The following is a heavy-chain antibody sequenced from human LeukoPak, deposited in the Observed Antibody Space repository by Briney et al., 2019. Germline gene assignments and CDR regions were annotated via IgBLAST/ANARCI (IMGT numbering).Heavy chain of an antibody. Sequence: PGGSLRLSCAASGFTFSSYGMHWVRQAPGKGLEWVAFIRYDGSNKYYADSVKGRFTISRDNSKNTLYLQMSSLRAEDTAVYYCAKDPRIAAQYYFDYWGQGTLVTVSS. CDR1: GFTFSSYG. D-gene: IGHD6-6*01. V-gene: IGHV3-30*02. CDR3: AKDPRIAAQYYFDY. CDR2: IRYDGSNK. J-gene: IGHJ4*02.